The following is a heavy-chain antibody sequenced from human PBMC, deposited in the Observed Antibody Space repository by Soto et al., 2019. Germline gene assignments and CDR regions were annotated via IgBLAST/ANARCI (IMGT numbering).Heavy chain of an antibody. CDR3: ARVTYCSGGSCRKFDY. J-gene: IGHJ4*02. Sequence: GGSLRLSCAASGFTFSSYCMSWVRQAPGKGLEWVANIKQDGSEKYYVDSVKGRFTISRDNAKNSLYLQMNSLRAEDTDVYYCARVTYCSGGSCRKFDYWGQGTLVTVSS. CDR1: GFTFSSYC. V-gene: IGHV3-7*01. D-gene: IGHD2-15*01. CDR2: IKQDGSEK.